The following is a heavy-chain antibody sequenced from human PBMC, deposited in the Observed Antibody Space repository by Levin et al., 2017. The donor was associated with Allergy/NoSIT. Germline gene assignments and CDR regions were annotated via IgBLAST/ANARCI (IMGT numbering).Heavy chain of an antibody. D-gene: IGHD6-6*01. J-gene: IGHJ4*02. CDR1: GYTFTSYA. V-gene: IGHV7-4-1*02. CDR3: ARDGIGAIIAARPYFDY. CDR2: INTNTGNP. Sequence: ASVKVSCKASGYTFTSYAMNWVRQAPGQGLEWMGWINTNTGNPTYAQGFTGRFVFSLDTSVSTAYLQISSLKAEDTAVYYCARDGIGAIIAARPYFDYWGQGTLVTVSS.